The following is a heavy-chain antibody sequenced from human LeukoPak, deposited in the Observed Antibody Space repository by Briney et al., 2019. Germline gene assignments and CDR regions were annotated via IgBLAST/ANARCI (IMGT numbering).Heavy chain of an antibody. D-gene: IGHD3-10*01. J-gene: IGHJ6*03. CDR1: GFTFSSYA. CDR3: AKNYGSGSSVKYYYYMDV. V-gene: IGHV3-23*01. Sequence: GGSLRLSCAASGFTFSSYAMSWVRQAPGKGLEWVSAISGSGGSTYYADSVKGRFTISRDNSKNTLYLQMNSLRAEDTAVYYCAKNYGSGSSVKYYYYMDVWGKGTTVTVSS. CDR2: ISGSGGST.